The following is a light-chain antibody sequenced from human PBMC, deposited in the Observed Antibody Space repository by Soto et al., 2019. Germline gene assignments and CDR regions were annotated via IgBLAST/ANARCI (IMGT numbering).Light chain of an antibody. V-gene: IGKV3D-15*01. CDR3: HQYNNWPPWT. J-gene: IGKJ1*01. CDR2: DAS. CDR1: ESVTKY. Sequence: EVVLTQSPATLALSPGERATLSCRASESVTKYLAWHQQRPGQAPRLLIYDASNRAAGIPDRFSGSGSGTEFTLTISSLQSEDYAVYYCHQYNNWPPWTFGQGTKVEIK.